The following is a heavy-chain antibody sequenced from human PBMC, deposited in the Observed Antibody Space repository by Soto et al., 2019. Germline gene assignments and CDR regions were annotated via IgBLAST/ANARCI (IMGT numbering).Heavy chain of an antibody. Sequence: QVQLVQSGAEVKKPGASVKVSCKASGYTFTSYDINWVRQATGQGLEWMGWMNPNSGNTGYAQKFKGRITMHRNTSISTAYMELSSLRSEDTAVYYCARGSFGRYVWGSYRFLGMDVWGQGTTVTVSS. J-gene: IGHJ6*02. V-gene: IGHV1-8*01. CDR2: MNPNSGNT. CDR1: GYTFTSYD. CDR3: ARGSFGRYVWGSYRFLGMDV. D-gene: IGHD3-16*02.